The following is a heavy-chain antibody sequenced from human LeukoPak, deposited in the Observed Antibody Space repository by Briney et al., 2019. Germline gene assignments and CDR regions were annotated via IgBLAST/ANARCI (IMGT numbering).Heavy chain of an antibody. Sequence: GTSLRLSCAASGFTFHDHGMDWVRQAPGKGLEGVAVIAADGGVKQYADFVKGRFSLSRDNSKNTVFLEMNGLTVEDTAVYYCAREATWGQWYFDLWGQGAPVTVSS. J-gene: IGHJ4*02. V-gene: IGHV3-30*03. CDR3: AREATWGQWYFDL. D-gene: IGHD6-19*01. CDR2: IAADGGVK. CDR1: GFTFHDHG.